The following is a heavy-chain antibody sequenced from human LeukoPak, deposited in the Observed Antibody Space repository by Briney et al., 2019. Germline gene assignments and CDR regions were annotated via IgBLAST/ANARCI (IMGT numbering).Heavy chain of an antibody. V-gene: IGHV3-74*01. CDR2: IESDGGRT. D-gene: IGHD5-24*01. CDR1: GFTFSTFG. Sequence: PGGSLRLSCAASGFTFSTFGMRWVRQAPGKGLEWVSHIESDGGRTTYADSVKGRFIISRDNAKNTLYLQMNSLRAEDTAVYYCARGGPAGVATNDYWGQGTLVTVSS. J-gene: IGHJ4*02. CDR3: ARGGPAGVATNDY.